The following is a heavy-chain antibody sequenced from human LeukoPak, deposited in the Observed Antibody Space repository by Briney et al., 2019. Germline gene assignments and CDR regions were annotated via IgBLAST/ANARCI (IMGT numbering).Heavy chain of an antibody. CDR2: INPDGSEK. Sequence: PGGSLRLSCAVSGFTFSNYWISWVRQAPGKGLEWVANINPDGSEKYYVDSVKGRFTISRDNAKNSLYLQMNSLRAEDTAVYYCVIDRNRGGGYWGQGTLVTVSS. J-gene: IGHJ4*02. CDR3: VIDRNRGGGY. CDR1: GFTFSNYW. D-gene: IGHD3-16*01. V-gene: IGHV3-7*01.